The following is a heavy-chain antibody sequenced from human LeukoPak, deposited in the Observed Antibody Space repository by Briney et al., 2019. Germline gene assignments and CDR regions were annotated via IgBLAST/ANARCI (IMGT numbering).Heavy chain of an antibody. CDR3: ARDLTGSTNH. Sequence: ASVKVSCKASGYTFTGYYIHWLRQAPGQGLEWMGWIDPNSGGTNYAQKFQGRVTMTRDTSISTVYMELNKLRSDDTAVYFCARDLTGSTNHWGQGTLVAVSS. J-gene: IGHJ5*02. V-gene: IGHV1-2*02. D-gene: IGHD1-14*01. CDR2: IDPNSGGT. CDR1: GYTFTGYY.